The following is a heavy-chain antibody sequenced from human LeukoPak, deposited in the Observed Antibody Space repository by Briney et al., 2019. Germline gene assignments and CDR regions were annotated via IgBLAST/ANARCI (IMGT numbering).Heavy chain of an antibody. Sequence: PSETLSLTCAVFGGSFSNYYWSWIRQPPGKGLEWIGEINHSGSTNYNPSLKSRVTISVDTSPDTSKSLFSLKLTSVTAADTAVYYCARGRQWLTPYYHYYVDVWGKGTTVTVSS. D-gene: IGHD6-19*01. V-gene: IGHV4-34*01. CDR2: INHSGST. J-gene: IGHJ6*03. CDR1: GGSFSNYY. CDR3: ARGRQWLTPYYHYYVDV.